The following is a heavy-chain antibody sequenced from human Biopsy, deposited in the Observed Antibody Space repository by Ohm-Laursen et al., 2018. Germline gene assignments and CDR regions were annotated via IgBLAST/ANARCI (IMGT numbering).Heavy chain of an antibody. CDR1: GFTFSVYA. J-gene: IGHJ6*02. CDR2: IWYDGSSE. CDR3: ARDPIVGSKADGMDV. V-gene: IGHV3-33*01. D-gene: IGHD1-26*01. Sequence: SLRLSCAASGFTFSVYAMHWVRQAPGKGMEWVAIIWYDGSSEYYAGSVKGRFTISRDNSKNTVYLQMNSLRVEDTAVYYCARDPIVGSKADGMDVWGQGTTVTVSS.